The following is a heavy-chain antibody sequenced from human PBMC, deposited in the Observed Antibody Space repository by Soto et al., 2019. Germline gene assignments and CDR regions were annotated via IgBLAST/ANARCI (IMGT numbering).Heavy chain of an antibody. Sequence: QVQLQESGPRLVKPSGTLSLTCAVSGASISSTNWWTWVRQPPGKGLEWIGEIYHTGSNKYNPSLKSRVTISLDKPNTQFSPNLSSVTAADTAVYYCATLPPRIVVVVLPIPTWGQGTLVTVSS. D-gene: IGHD2-15*01. CDR3: ATLPPRIVVVVLPIPT. CDR2: IYHTGSN. V-gene: IGHV4-4*02. CDR1: GASISSTNW. J-gene: IGHJ4*02.